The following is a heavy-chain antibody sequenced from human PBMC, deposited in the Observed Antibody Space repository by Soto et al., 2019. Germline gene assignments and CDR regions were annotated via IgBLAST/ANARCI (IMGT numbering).Heavy chain of an antibody. Sequence: GGSLRLSCAASGFTFSSYGMHWVRQAPGKGLEWVAVISYDGSNKYYADSVKGRFTISRDNSKNTLYLQMNSLRAEDTAVYYCAKDPPTYSYGLFGYYGMDVWGQGTTVTVSS. J-gene: IGHJ6*02. V-gene: IGHV3-30*18. CDR2: ISYDGSNK. CDR1: GFTFSSYG. CDR3: AKDPPTYSYGLFGYYGMDV. D-gene: IGHD5-18*01.